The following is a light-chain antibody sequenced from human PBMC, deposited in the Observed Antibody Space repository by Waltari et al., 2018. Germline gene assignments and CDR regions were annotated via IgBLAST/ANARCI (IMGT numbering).Light chain of an antibody. Sequence: QSVLTQPPSASGTPGQRVTISCSGSSSNIGSDYVYWYQQLPGTAPKLLIYRDNRRPSGVPDRFSGSHSGTSASLAISGLRSEDEADYYCAAWDDSLSGWVFGGGTKLTVL. CDR1: SSNIGSDY. J-gene: IGLJ3*02. CDR2: RDN. V-gene: IGLV1-47*01. CDR3: AAWDDSLSGWV.